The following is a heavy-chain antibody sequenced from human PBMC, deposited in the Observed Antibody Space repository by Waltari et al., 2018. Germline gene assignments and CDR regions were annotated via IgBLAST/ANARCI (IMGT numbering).Heavy chain of an antibody. CDR3: ARAEFYDILTGYYDLFDY. D-gene: IGHD3-9*01. V-gene: IGHV1-69*10. Sequence: QVQLVQSGAEVKKPGSSVKVSCKASGGTFSSYAISWVRQAPGQGLEWMGGINPILCIANYAQKVQGRGTITADKSTSTAYRELSSLRSEDTAVYYCARAEFYDILTGYYDLFDYWGQGTLVTVSS. J-gene: IGHJ4*02. CDR2: INPILCIA. CDR1: GGTFSSYA.